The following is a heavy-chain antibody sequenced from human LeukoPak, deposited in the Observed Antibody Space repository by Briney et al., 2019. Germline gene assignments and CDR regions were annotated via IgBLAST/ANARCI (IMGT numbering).Heavy chain of an antibody. Sequence: SETLSLTCTVSGGSISSSSYYWGWIRQPPGKGLEWIGSIYYSGSPYYNPSLKSRVTISVDTSKNQFSLKLSSVTAADTAVYYCARVLLAAAAHWGQGTLVTVSS. V-gene: IGHV4-39*07. CDR1: GGSISSSSYY. CDR2: IYYSGSP. D-gene: IGHD6-13*01. CDR3: ARVLLAAAAH. J-gene: IGHJ4*02.